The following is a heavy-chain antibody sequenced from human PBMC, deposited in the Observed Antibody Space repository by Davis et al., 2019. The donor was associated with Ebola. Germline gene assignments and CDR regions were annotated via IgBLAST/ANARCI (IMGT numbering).Heavy chain of an antibody. CDR1: GFTFDDYA. V-gene: IGHV3-9*01. CDR2: ISWNSGSI. Sequence: GGSLRLSCAASGFTFDDYAMHWVRQAPGKGLEWVSGISWNSGSIGYADSVKGRFTISRDNAKNSLYLQMNSLRAEDTALYYCAKDPLATPGYGKDVWGQGTTVTVSS. J-gene: IGHJ6*02. CDR3: AKDPLATPGYGKDV. D-gene: IGHD3-10*01.